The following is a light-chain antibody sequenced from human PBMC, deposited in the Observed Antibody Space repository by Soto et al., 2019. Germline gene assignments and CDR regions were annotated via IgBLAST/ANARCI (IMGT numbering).Light chain of an antibody. Sequence: EIVLTQSPGTLSLSPGERATLSCRASQSVSSSYLAWYQQKPGKAPRLLIYGASSRATGIPDRFSGSGSGTDFPLTISRLETEDFAVYYCQQYGSSPPYTFGQGTKLEIK. CDR1: QSVSSSY. V-gene: IGKV3-20*01. CDR2: GAS. J-gene: IGKJ2*01. CDR3: QQYGSSPPYT.